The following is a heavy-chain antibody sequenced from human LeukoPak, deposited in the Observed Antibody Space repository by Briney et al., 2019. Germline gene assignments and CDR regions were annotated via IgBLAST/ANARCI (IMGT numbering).Heavy chain of an antibody. CDR1: GFTFDDYA. CDR3: AKVPYDILTGYYDWFDP. Sequence: GGSLRLSCAASGFTFDDYAMHWVRQAPGKGLEWVSAISGSGGSTYYADSVKGRFTISRDNSKNTLYLQMNSLRAEDTAVYYCAKVPYDILTGYYDWFDPWGQGTLVTVSS. V-gene: IGHV3-23*01. CDR2: ISGSGGST. J-gene: IGHJ5*02. D-gene: IGHD3-9*01.